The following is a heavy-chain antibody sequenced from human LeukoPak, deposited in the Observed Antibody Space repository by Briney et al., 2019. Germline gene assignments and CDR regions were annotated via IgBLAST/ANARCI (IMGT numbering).Heavy chain of an antibody. CDR3: ATYYDSHAFDI. J-gene: IGHJ3*02. Sequence: PSETLSLTCTVSGGSISSSSYYWGWIRQPPGKGLEWIGSIYYSGSTYYNPSLKSRVTISVDTSKNQFSLKLSSVTAADTAVYYCATYYDSHAFDIWGQGTMVTVSS. V-gene: IGHV4-39*01. CDR1: GGSISSSSYY. D-gene: IGHD3-3*01. CDR2: IYYSGST.